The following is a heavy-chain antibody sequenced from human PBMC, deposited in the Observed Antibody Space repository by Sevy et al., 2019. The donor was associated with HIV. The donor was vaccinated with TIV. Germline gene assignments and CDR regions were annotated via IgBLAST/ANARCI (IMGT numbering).Heavy chain of an antibody. D-gene: IGHD6-19*01. V-gene: IGHV3-30*04. CDR2: IASYGNDE. J-gene: IGHJ6*02. Sequence: GGSLILSCAASGFTFSNYVMHWVRQAPGKGLEWVTFIASYGNDEDYADSVKGRFTISRDNSKNTLYLQMNSLRPEDTAVYYCARSVLAVAGSYGMDVWGQGTTVTVSS. CDR1: GFTFSNYV. CDR3: ARSVLAVAGSYGMDV.